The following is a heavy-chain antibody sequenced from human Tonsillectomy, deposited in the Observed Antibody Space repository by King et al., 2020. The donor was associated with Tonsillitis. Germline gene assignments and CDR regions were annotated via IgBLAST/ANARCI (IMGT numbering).Heavy chain of an antibody. CDR1: GFTFSSYA. CDR3: AKDLNSSSWYIRAGYGMDV. V-gene: IGHV3-23*04. D-gene: IGHD6-13*01. CDR2: ISGSGGST. Sequence: QLVQSGGGLVQPGGSLRLSCAASGFTFSSYAMSWVRQAPGKGLEWVSAISGSGGSTYYADSVKGRFTISRDNSKNTLYLQMNSLRAEDTAVYYCAKDLNSSSWYIRAGYGMDVWGHGTTVTVSS. J-gene: IGHJ6*02.